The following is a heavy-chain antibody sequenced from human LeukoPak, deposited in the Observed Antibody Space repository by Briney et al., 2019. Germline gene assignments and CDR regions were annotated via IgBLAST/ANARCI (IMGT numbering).Heavy chain of an antibody. CDR1: GYSFTSYW. CDR3: ARLRIGYYGSGSYQYYGMDV. D-gene: IGHD3-10*01. Sequence: GESLRISCKGSGYSFTSYWISWVRQMPGKGLEWMGRIDTSDSYTNYSPSFQGHVTTSADKSISTAYLQWSSLKASDTAMYYCARLRIGYYGSGSYQYYGMDVWGKGTTVTVSS. V-gene: IGHV5-10-1*01. CDR2: IDTSDSYT. J-gene: IGHJ6*04.